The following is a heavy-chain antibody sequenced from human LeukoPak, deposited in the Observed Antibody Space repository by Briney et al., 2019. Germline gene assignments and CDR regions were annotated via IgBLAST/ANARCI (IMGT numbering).Heavy chain of an antibody. D-gene: IGHD5-12*01. Sequence: GRSLRLSCAASGFNFSYYTMHWVRQAPGKGLEWVSIIYSGGSTYYADPVKGRFTISRDFSQNTLYLQMYSLRAEDTAVYYCARDLGYSAYATVRGYAVDVWGQGTMVTVSS. CDR1: GFNFSYYT. CDR3: ARDLGYSAYATVRGYAVDV. V-gene: IGHV3-66*01. J-gene: IGHJ3*01. CDR2: IYSGGST.